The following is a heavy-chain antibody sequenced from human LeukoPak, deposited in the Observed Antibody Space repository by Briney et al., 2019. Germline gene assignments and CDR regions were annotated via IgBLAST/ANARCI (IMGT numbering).Heavy chain of an antibody. CDR3: AREYSSSSEVDY. Sequence: SETLSLTCAVYGGSFSSYYWGWIRQPPGKGLEWIGSIYYSGSTYYNPSLKSRVTISVDTSKNQFSLKLSSVTAADTAVYYCAREYSSSSEVDYWGQGTLVTVSS. CDR2: IYYSGST. J-gene: IGHJ4*02. V-gene: IGHV4-39*02. CDR1: GGSFSSYY. D-gene: IGHD6-6*01.